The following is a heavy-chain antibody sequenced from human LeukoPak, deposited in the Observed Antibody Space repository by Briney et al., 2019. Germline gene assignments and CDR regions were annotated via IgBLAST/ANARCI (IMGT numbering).Heavy chain of an antibody. V-gene: IGHV4-39*01. CDR3: ARLSGSSYYSEY. J-gene: IGHJ4*02. CDR1: GGSISISNYY. Sequence: SETLSLTCTVSGGSISISNYYWGWIRQPPGKGLEWIGSIYYSGSTYYKSSLKSRVTISVDTSNNQFSLKLSSVTAADTAVYYCARLSGSSYYSEYWGQGTLVTVSS. CDR2: IYYSGST. D-gene: IGHD6-13*01.